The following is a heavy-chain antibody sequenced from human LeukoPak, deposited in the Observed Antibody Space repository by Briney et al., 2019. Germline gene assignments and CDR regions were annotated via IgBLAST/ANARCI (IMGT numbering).Heavy chain of an antibody. V-gene: IGHV4-39*01. CDR1: GGSIRSRSYF. D-gene: IGHD3-22*01. CDR2: IYYSGST. Sequence: SETLSLTCTVSGGSIRSRSYFWGWIRQPPGKGLEWIGSIYYSGSTYYNPSLKSRVTISVDTSKKQFSLKLSSVTAADTAVYYCARIVDIYDTSGPDYWGQGTLVTVSS. J-gene: IGHJ4*02. CDR3: ARIVDIYDTSGPDY.